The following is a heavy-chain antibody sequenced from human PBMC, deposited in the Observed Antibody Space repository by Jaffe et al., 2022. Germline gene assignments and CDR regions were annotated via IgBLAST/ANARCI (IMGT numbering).Heavy chain of an antibody. CDR1: GFTFSDYE. CDR3: ARARKVAVAMYYFDS. V-gene: IGHV3-48*03. CDR2: ISSSGSII. J-gene: IGHJ4*02. Sequence: EVQLVESGGGLVQPGGSLRLSCAASGFTFSDYEMNWVRQAPGKGLEWVSYISSSGSIIYYADSVKGRLTISRDNAKNSLCLQMNSLRAEDTAVYYCARARKVAVAMYYFDSWGQGTLVTVSS. D-gene: IGHD6-19*01.